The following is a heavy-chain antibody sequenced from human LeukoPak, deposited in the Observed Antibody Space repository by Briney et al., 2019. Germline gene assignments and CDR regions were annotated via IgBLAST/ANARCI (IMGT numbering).Heavy chain of an antibody. V-gene: IGHV3-7*01. CDR2: VKGDGSAK. CDR3: ATSADTAAGPY. J-gene: IGHJ4*02. CDR1: GFSFSTYW. Sequence: GGSLRLSCAASGFSFSTYWMTWVRQAPGKGLEGVANVKGDGSAKFYGDSVKGRFTISRDNAKNSLYLQMNSLRDEDTAVYYCATSADTAAGPYWGQGTLVTVS. D-gene: IGHD6-13*01.